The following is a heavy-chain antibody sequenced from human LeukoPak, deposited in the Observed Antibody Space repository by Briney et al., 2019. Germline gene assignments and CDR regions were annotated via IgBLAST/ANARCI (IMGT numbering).Heavy chain of an antibody. CDR2: INPNSGGT. CDR1: GYTFTGYY. V-gene: IGHV1-2*02. Sequence: ASVKVSCKASGYTFTGYYMHWVRQAPGQGLEWMGWINPNSGGTNYAQKFQGRVTMTRDTSISTAYMELSRLRSDDTAVYYCARVFGDYGEMEHWGQGTLVTVSS. D-gene: IGHD4-17*01. CDR3: ARVFGDYGEMEH. J-gene: IGHJ1*01.